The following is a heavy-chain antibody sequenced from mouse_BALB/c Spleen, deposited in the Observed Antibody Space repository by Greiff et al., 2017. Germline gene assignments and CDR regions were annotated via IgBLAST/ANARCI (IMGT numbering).Heavy chain of an antibody. CDR2: ISDGGSYT. CDR3: ARITTATTAMDY. Sequence: EVKLVESGGGLVKPGGSLKLSCAASGFTFSDYYMYWVRQTPEKRLEWVATISDGGSYTYYPDSVKGRFTISRDNAKNNLYLQMSSLKSEDTAMYYCARITTATTAMDYWGQGTSVTVSS. J-gene: IGHJ4*01. D-gene: IGHD1-2*01. CDR1: GFTFSDYY. V-gene: IGHV5-4*02.